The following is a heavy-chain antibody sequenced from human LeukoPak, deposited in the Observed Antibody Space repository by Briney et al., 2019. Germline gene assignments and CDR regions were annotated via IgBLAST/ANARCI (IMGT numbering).Heavy chain of an antibody. CDR1: DYTFTNYG. D-gene: IGHD1-26*01. V-gene: IGHV1-18*01. CDR3: ARDRWHPNAVMGGTGSDALDI. CDR2: ISAYNYHT. Sequence: ASVKVSCKASDYTFTNYGISWVRQAPGQGLEWVAWISAYNYHTNYAQNFQGRVTVTTDTSTNTAYLELSSLRSDDTAVYYCARDRWHPNAVMGGTGSDALDIWGQGTMVAVSS. J-gene: IGHJ3*02.